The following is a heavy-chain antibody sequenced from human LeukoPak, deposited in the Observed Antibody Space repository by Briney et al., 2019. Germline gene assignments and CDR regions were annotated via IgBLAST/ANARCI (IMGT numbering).Heavy chain of an antibody. CDR1: GGSISTSSYY. D-gene: IGHD6-13*01. V-gene: IGHV4-39*07. Sequence: SETLSLTCTVSGGSISTSSYYWGWVRQPPGKGLEWIGNIFYSGSTYYSPSLKSRVTISLDTSRNQFSLKLSSVTAADTAVYYCARAAAGTHDYWGQGTLVTVSS. CDR2: IFYSGST. J-gene: IGHJ4*02. CDR3: ARAAAGTHDY.